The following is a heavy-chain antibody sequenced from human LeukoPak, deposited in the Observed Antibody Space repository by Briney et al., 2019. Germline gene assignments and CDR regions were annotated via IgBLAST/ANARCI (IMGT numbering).Heavy chain of an antibody. CDR2: INHSGST. V-gene: IGHV4-39*07. Sequence: SETLSLTCTVSGGSISSSSYYWGWIRQPPGKGLEWIGEINHSGSTNYNPSLKSRVTISVDTSKNQFSLKLGSVTAADTAVYYCARGLSGYYPTDYWGREPWSPSPQ. CDR3: ARGLSGYYPTDY. CDR1: GGSISSSSYY. D-gene: IGHD3-22*01. J-gene: IGHJ4*02.